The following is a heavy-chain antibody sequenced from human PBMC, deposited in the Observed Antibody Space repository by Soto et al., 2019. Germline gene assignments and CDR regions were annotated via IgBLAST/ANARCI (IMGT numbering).Heavy chain of an antibody. V-gene: IGHV3-23*01. Sequence: GWSLKLSCAASVVSVCSYCMTWVRQTPGKGLEWVSGISGSGGSTYYADSVKGRFTISRDNSKNTLYLQMNSLRAEDTAVYYCAKPQSGSYYSGVSEWGQGTLVTVSS. CDR3: AKPQSGSYYSGVSE. CDR1: VVSVCSYC. CDR2: ISGSGGST. J-gene: IGHJ4*02. D-gene: IGHD3-10*01.